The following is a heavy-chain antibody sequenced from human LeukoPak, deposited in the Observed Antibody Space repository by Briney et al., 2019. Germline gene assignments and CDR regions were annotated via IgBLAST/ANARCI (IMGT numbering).Heavy chain of an antibody. Sequence: GGSLRLSCAASGFTFSSYAMSWVRQAPGKGMEWVSAISGSGGSTYYADSVKGRFTISTDNSKNTVYLQMNSLRAEDTAVYYCAKEYYYDSSGYTTFDYWGQGTLVTVSS. CDR2: ISGSGGST. V-gene: IGHV3-23*01. CDR3: AKEYYYDSSGYTTFDY. D-gene: IGHD3-22*01. J-gene: IGHJ4*02. CDR1: GFTFSSYA.